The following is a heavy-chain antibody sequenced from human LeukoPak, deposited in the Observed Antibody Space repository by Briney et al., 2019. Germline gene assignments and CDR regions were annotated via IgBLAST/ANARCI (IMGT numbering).Heavy chain of an antibody. CDR3: ARGLDYYDSSGYPRGYSYFDY. J-gene: IGHJ4*02. D-gene: IGHD3-22*01. Sequence: PSETLSLTCTVSGGSVSSGSYYWSWIRQLPGKGLEWIGYIYYSGSTYYNPSLKSRVTISVDTSKDQFSLKLSSVTAADTAVYYCARGLDYYDSSGYPRGYSYFDYWGQGTLVTVSS. CDR2: IYYSGST. V-gene: IGHV4-61*01. CDR1: GGSVSSGSYY.